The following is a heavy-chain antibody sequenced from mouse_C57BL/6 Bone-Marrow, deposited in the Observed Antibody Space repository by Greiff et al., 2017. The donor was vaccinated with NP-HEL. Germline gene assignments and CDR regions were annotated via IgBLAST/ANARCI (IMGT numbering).Heavy chain of an antibody. CDR2: IYPGDGDT. CDR3: ASLYDGYWAWFAY. D-gene: IGHD2-3*01. J-gene: IGHJ3*01. CDR1: GYAFSSSW. V-gene: IGHV1-82*01. Sequence: QVQLQQSGPELVKPGASVKISCKASGYAFSSSWMNWVKQRPGKGLEWIGRIYPGDGDTNYNGKFKGKATLTADKSSSTAYMQLSSLTSEDSAVYFCASLYDGYWAWFAYWGKGTLVTVSA.